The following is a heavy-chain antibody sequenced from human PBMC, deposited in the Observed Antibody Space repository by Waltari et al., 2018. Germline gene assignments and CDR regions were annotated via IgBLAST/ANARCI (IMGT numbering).Heavy chain of an antibody. CDR3: ARGIDGYNVRIFDY. V-gene: IGHV1-69*04. Sequence: QVQLVQSGAEVKKPGSSVKVSCKASGGSFSSYAISWVRQAPGQGLEWMGGIIPILGIANYAQKFQGRVTITADESTSTAYMELSSLRSEDTAVYYCARGIDGYNVRIFDYWGQGTLVTVSS. CDR2: IIPILGIA. D-gene: IGHD5-12*01. J-gene: IGHJ4*02. CDR1: GGSFSSYA.